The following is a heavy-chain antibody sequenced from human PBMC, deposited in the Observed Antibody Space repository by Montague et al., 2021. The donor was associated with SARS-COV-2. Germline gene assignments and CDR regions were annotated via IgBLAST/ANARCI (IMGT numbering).Heavy chain of an antibody. V-gene: IGHV4-59*13. CDR2: IFHSGIT. CDR3: ARTEYNWNDWFDP. D-gene: IGHD1-20*01. Sequence: SETLSLTCSVSGGSISGYYWSWIRQSPGKGLEWIGYIFHSGITDYNPSLKSRVTISVDMSKNQFSLQLSSVTAADSAVYYCARTEYNWNDWFDPWGQGTLVTVSS. J-gene: IGHJ5*02. CDR1: GGSISGYY.